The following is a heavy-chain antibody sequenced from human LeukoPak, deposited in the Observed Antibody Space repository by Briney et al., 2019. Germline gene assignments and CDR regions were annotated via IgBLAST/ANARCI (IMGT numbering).Heavy chain of an antibody. J-gene: IGHJ4*02. CDR1: GFTFSTYW. CDR2: IKRDGSDK. V-gene: IGHV3-7*01. D-gene: IGHD6-6*01. Sequence: GGSLRLSCGASGFTFSTYWMSWVRQAPGKGLEWVANIKRDGSDKYYVDSVKGRFTISRDNAKNSLYLHMNSLRAEDTAVYYCARRSRYSALDYWGQGTLVTVSS. CDR3: ARRSRYSALDY.